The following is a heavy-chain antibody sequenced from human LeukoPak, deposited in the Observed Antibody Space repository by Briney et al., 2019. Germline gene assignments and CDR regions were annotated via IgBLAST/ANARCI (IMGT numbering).Heavy chain of an antibody. D-gene: IGHD6-13*01. CDR1: GGSISSGGYS. CDR2: IYYTGNT. CDR3: ARVLAAAGNNWFDP. V-gene: IGHV4-30-4*07. Sequence: SDTLSLTCAVSGGSISSGGYSWSWIRQPPGKAMEFIAYIYYTGNTYFNSSLKSRVTISVDTSKNQFSLKLSSVTAADTAVYYCARVLAAAGNNWFDPWGQGTLVTVSS. J-gene: IGHJ5*02.